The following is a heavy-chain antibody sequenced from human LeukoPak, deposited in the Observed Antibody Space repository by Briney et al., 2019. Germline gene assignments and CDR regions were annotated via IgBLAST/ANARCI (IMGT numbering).Heavy chain of an antibody. CDR3: ARPRDRTYYYDSRNAFDI. CDR2: IHPGDSDT. V-gene: IGHV5-51*01. D-gene: IGHD3-22*01. J-gene: IGHJ3*02. CDR1: GYSFTSYW. Sequence: GESLKISCKGSGYSFTSYWIGGVRQMPGKGLEWRGIIHPGDSDTRYSPSFQGQVTISADKSISTAYLQWSSLKASDTAMYYCARPRDRTYYYDSRNAFDIWGQGTMVTVSS.